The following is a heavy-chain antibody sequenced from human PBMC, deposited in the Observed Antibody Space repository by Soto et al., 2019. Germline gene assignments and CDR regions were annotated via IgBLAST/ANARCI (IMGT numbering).Heavy chain of an antibody. J-gene: IGHJ4*02. V-gene: IGHV1-3*01. Sequence: QVQLVQSGAEVKKPGASVKVSCKASGYTFTSYAIHWVRQAPGQRLEWMGWINAGNGNTKYSQKFQGRVTITSDTSASTAYMKLSSLRSEDTAVYYCARGLYNPSDYWGQGTLVTVSS. D-gene: IGHD1-20*01. CDR2: INAGNGNT. CDR1: GYTFTSYA. CDR3: ARGLYNPSDY.